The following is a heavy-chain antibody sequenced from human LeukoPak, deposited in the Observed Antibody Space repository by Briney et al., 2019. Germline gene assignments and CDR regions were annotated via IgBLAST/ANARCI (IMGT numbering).Heavy chain of an antibody. Sequence: GGPLRLSCAASGFTFSTYSMNWVRQAPGKGLEWVSYISSGSSTIYYADSVKGRFTITRDNAKNSLYLQMNSLRAEDTAVYYCASRNDYWGQGTLVTVSS. V-gene: IGHV3-48*04. D-gene: IGHD1-14*01. CDR1: GFTFSTYS. CDR2: ISSGSSTI. CDR3: ASRNDY. J-gene: IGHJ4*02.